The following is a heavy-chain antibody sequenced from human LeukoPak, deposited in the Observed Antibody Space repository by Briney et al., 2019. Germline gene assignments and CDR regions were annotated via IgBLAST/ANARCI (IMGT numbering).Heavy chain of an antibody. CDR2: ISDSGATT. J-gene: IGHJ4*02. CDR1: GFTFSSYA. CDR3: ARKGGPLGPPFDN. D-gene: IGHD7-27*01. V-gene: IGHV3-23*01. Sequence: GGSLRLSCAASGFTFSSYAMSWVRQAPGKGLEWVSTISDSGATTYYADSVKGRFTISRDNATNSLYLQMNSLRAEDTAVYYCARKGGPLGPPFDNWGQGTLVTVSS.